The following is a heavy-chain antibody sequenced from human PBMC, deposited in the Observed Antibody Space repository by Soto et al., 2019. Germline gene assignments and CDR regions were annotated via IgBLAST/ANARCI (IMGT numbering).Heavy chain of an antibody. CDR2: ISYDGSIK. D-gene: IGHD6-19*01. CDR3: ARAEAVAGPYYFDS. J-gene: IGHJ4*02. CDR1: GVSFSISA. V-gene: IGHV3-30-3*01. Sequence: QVQLVESGGGVVQPGRSLRLSCAASGVSFSISAMHWVRQAPGKGLEWVAVISYDGSIKYYADSVKGRFTISRDNSKNTLYLQMNSLRADDTAVYYCARAEAVAGPYYFDSWGQGTLVTVSS.